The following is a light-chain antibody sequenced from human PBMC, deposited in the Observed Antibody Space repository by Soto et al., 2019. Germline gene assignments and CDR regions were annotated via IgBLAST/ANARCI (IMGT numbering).Light chain of an antibody. J-gene: IGLJ1*01. CDR2: DVS. CDR1: SSDVGGYNY. V-gene: IGLV2-11*01. Sequence: QSVLTQPRSVSGSPGQSVTIPCTGTSSDVGGYNYVSWYQQHPGKAPKLMIYDVSKRPSGVPDRFSGSKSGNTASLTISGLQAEDEADYYCCSYAGSFYVFGTGTKATVL. CDR3: CSYAGSFYV.